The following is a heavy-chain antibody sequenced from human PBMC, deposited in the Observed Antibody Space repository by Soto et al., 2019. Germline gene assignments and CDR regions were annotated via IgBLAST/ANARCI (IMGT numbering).Heavy chain of an antibody. V-gene: IGHV4-39*01. D-gene: IGHD3-22*01. CDR1: GGSISSSSYY. CDR2: IYYSGST. Sequence: QLQLQESGPGLVKPSETLSLTCTVSGGSISSSSYYWGWIRQPPGKGLEWIGSIYYSGSTYYNPSPKSRVTISVDTSKNPFSPKLSSVTAADTAVYYCARPGMVYYDSSGYYYSPYYFDYWGQGTLVTVSS. CDR3: ARPGMVYYDSSGYYYSPYYFDY. J-gene: IGHJ4*02.